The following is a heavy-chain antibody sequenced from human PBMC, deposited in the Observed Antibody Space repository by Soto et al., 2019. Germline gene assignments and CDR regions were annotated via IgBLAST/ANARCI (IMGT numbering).Heavy chain of an antibody. CDR3: ARDTIFGVAHRIDMDV. CDR1: GGTFSSYT. D-gene: IGHD3-3*01. J-gene: IGHJ6*03. CDR2: IIPILGIA. Sequence: ASVKVSCKASGGTFSSYTISWVRQAPGQGLEWMGRIIPILGIANYAQKFQGRVTITADKSTSTAYMELSSLRSEDTAVYYCARDTIFGVAHRIDMDVWGKGTTVTVSS. V-gene: IGHV1-69*04.